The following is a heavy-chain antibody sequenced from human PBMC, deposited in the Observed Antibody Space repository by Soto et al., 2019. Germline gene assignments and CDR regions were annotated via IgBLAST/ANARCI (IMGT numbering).Heavy chain of an antibody. CDR3: ARDTIFGVVSYLGYGMDV. Sequence: GASVKVSCKASGYTFTSYGISWVRQAPGQGLEWMGWISAYNGNTNYAQKLQGRVTMTTDTSTSTAYMELRSLRSDDTALYYCARDTIFGVVSYLGYGMDVWGQGTTVTVSS. CDR2: ISAYNGNT. CDR1: GYTFTSYG. J-gene: IGHJ6*02. D-gene: IGHD3-3*01. V-gene: IGHV1-18*01.